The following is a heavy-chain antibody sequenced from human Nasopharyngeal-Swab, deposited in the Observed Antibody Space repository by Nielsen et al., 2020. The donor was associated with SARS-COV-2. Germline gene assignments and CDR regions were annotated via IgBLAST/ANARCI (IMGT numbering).Heavy chain of an antibody. CDR2: ISTTGSSK. CDR1: GFTFSDYC. V-gene: IGHV3-11*04. Sequence: GGSLRLSCAASGFTFSDYCMSWIRQAPGKGLEWVSHISTTGSSKYYADSLKGRFTISRDNDKNSLYLQMNSLRSDDTAVYYCASGGYDFWSGYPSDYWGLGTLVTVSS. J-gene: IGHJ4*02. CDR3: ASGGYDFWSGYPSDY. D-gene: IGHD3-3*01.